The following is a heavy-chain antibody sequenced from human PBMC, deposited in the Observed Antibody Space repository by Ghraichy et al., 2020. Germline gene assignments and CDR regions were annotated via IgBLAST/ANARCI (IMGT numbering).Heavy chain of an antibody. CDR3: AREVSIVVVIGMRGAFDI. V-gene: IGHV3-23*01. Sequence: GGSLRLSCAASGFTFSSYAMSWVRQAPGKGLEWVSAISGSGGSTYYADSVKGRFTISRDNSKNTLYLQMNSLRAEDTAVYYCAREVSIVVVIGMRGAFDIWGQGTMVTVSS. CDR1: GFTFSSYA. J-gene: IGHJ3*02. CDR2: ISGSGGST. D-gene: IGHD3-22*01.